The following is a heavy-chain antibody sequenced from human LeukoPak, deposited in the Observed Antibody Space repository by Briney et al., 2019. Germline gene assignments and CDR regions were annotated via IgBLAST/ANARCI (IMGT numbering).Heavy chain of an antibody. Sequence: SETLSLTCTVSSGSVSGCYWSWIRQPPGKGLEWIGYLYYSGTTNYNPALRSRVTMSVDASKHQFSLKLSSVTAADTAVYYCARYGYNHALDYWGQGTLVTVSS. CDR2: LYYSGTT. V-gene: IGHV4-59*02. CDR3: ARYGYNHALDY. J-gene: IGHJ4*02. CDR1: SGSVSGCY. D-gene: IGHD5-24*01.